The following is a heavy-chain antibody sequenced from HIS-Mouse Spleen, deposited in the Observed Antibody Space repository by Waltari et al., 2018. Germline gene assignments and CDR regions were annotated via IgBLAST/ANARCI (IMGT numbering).Heavy chain of an antibody. J-gene: IGHJ6*02. Sequence: EVQLVESGGGLIQPGGSLRLSCAASGFTVSSHDLSWFRRAPGKGLEWVSVIYSGGSTYYADSVKGRLTISRDNSKNTLYLQMNSLRAEDTAVYYCARDTVIAARSYGMDVWGQGTTVTVSS. D-gene: IGHD6-6*01. V-gene: IGHV3-53*01. CDR1: GFTVSSHD. CDR3: ARDTVIAARSYGMDV. CDR2: IYSGGST.